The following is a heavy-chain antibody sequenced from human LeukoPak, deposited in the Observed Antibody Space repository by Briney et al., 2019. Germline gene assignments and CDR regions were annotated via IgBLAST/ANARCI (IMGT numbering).Heavy chain of an antibody. CDR1: GITLSNYG. D-gene: IGHD2-21*01. V-gene: IGHV3-23*01. J-gene: IGHJ4*02. CDR3: AKLGVVIRVFVFGFHKEAYYFDS. Sequence: PGGSLRLSCAVSGITLSNYGMSWVHQAPGKGLEWVAGLSGSGGGTNYADSVQGRFTISRDNPKNTLYLQMNSLRAEDTAVYFCAKLGVVIRVFVFGFHKEAYYFDSWGQGALVTVSS. CDR2: LSGSGGGT.